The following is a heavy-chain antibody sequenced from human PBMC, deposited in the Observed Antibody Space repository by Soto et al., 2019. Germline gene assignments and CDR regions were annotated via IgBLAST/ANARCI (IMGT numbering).Heavy chain of an antibody. J-gene: IGHJ3*02. CDR3: ARDPYSGSFYDAFDI. CDR2: ISAYNGNT. V-gene: IGHV1-18*01. Sequence: GASVKVSCKASGYTFTSYGISWVRQAPGQGLEWVGWISAYNGNTNYAQKLQGRVTMTTDTSTSTAYMELRSLRSDDTAVYYCARDPYSGSFYDAFDIRGQGTMVTVPS. D-gene: IGHD1-26*01. CDR1: GYTFTSYG.